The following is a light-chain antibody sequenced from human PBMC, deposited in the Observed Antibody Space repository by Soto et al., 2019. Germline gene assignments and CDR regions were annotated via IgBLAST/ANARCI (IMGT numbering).Light chain of an antibody. CDR2: DVT. J-gene: IGLJ2*01. CDR3: CSFAGSFSYV. V-gene: IGLV2-11*01. Sequence: QSALTQPRSVSGSPGQSVTISCTGTSSDVGRYDYVSWYQQHPGKAPKLIIYDVTEPPAGVPDRFSGSKSGNTASLTISGLQAEDEADYSCCSFAGSFSYVFGGGTKLTVL. CDR1: SSDVGRYDY.